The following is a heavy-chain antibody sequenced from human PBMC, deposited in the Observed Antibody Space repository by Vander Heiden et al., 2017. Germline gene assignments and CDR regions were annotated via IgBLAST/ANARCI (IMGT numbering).Heavy chain of an antibody. J-gene: IGHJ4*02. CDR2: IIPIFGTA. D-gene: IGHD6-6*01. V-gene: IGHV1-69*06. CDR1: GGTFSSYA. Sequence: LVQSGAEVKKPGSSLKVSCKASGGTFSSYAISWVRQAPGQGLEWMGGIIPIFGTANYAQKFQGRVTITADKSTSTAYMELSSLRSEDTAVYYCAREVSSLRRAARPYNYFDYWGQGTLVTVSS. CDR3: AREVSSLRRAARPYNYFDY.